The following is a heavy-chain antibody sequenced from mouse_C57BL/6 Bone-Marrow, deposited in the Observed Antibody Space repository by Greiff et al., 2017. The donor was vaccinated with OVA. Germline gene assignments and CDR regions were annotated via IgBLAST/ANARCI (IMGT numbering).Heavy chain of an antibody. J-gene: IGHJ4*01. CDR3: ARRWLLLMDY. V-gene: IGHV1-42*01. CDR1: GYSFTGYY. CDR2: INPSTGGT. Sequence: EVKLVESGPELVKPGASVKISCKASGYSFTGYYMNWVKQSPEKSLEWIGEINPSTGGTTYNQKFKAKATLTVDKSSSTAYMQLKSLTSEDSAVYYCARRWLLLMDYWGQGTSVTVSS. D-gene: IGHD2-3*01.